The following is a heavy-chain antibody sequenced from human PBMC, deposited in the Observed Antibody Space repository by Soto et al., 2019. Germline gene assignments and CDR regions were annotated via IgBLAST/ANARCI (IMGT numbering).Heavy chain of an antibody. D-gene: IGHD6-13*01. Sequence: QAQVVQSGAEVSKPGSSVTLSCKASEGTFNSYAIAWVRQSPGQGLEWMRGIIPYYNTLKYPQKFQDRVTLTADDSTNTVYMELSSLRSDDTAVYFCASGASLWYPYVFDSWDQGTLVTGSS. V-gene: IGHV1-69*01. J-gene: IGHJ4*02. CDR3: ASGASLWYPYVFDS. CDR2: IIPYYNTL. CDR1: EGTFNSYA.